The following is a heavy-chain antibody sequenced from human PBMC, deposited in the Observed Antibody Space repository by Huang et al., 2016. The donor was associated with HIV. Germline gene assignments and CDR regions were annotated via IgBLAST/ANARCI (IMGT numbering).Heavy chain of an antibody. Sequence: QVQLVESGGEVKKPGASVKVSCKASGYTFTSHGISWLRQAPGQGLGWMGWISGYNGYTNYAQRFQGRLTMTTDSSTSTSYMELRSLRSDDTAVYFCARDVRSLQGGLFDYWGQGTLVTVSS. D-gene: IGHD3-16*01. CDR3: ARDVRSLQGGLFDY. CDR1: GYTFTSHG. CDR2: ISGYNGYT. V-gene: IGHV1-18*04. J-gene: IGHJ4*02.